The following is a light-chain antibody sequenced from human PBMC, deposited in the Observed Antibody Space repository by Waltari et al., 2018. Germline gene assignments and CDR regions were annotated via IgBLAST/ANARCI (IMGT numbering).Light chain of an antibody. CDR2: DVS. CDR1: SSDLGGYGF. Sequence: QSALTQPASVSGSPGQSITISCTRSSSDLGGYGFVSWYQPHPGKAPKLMIYDVSHRPSGVSTRFSSSKSGNTASLTISRLQPEDDADYYCSSYTSIIPPFLFGTGTKVTVL. V-gene: IGLV2-14*01. J-gene: IGLJ1*01. CDR3: SSYTSIIPPFL.